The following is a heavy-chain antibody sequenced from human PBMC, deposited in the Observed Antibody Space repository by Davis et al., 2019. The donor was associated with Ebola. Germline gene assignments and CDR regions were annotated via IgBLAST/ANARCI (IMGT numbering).Heavy chain of an antibody. CDR1: GFTVSSNY. V-gene: IGHV3-53*01. CDR3: AKYKGPNWNDLKAFDY. J-gene: IGHJ4*02. CDR2: IYSGGST. Sequence: GGSLRLSCAASGFTVSSNYMSWVRQASGKGLEWVSVIYSGGSTFYADSVKGRFTISRDSSRNTLFLQMNSLRAEDTAVYFCAKYKGPNWNDLKAFDYWGQGALVTVSS. D-gene: IGHD1-1*01.